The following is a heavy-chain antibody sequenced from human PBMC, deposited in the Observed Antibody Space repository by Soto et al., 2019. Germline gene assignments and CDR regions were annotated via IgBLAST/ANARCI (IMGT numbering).Heavy chain of an antibody. CDR3: ARGSEYCSSTSCSAVPFDY. D-gene: IGHD2-2*01. J-gene: IGHJ4*02. CDR1: GYTFTSYD. Sequence: ASVKVSCKASGYTFTSYDINWVRQATGQGLEWMGWMNPNSVNTGYAQKFQGRVTMTRNTSISTAYMELSSLRSEDTAVYYCARGSEYCSSTSCSAVPFDYWGQGTLVTAPQ. V-gene: IGHV1-8*01. CDR2: MNPNSVNT.